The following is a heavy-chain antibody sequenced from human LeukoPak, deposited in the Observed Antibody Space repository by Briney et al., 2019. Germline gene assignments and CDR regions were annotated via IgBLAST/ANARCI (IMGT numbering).Heavy chain of an antibody. V-gene: IGHV3-7*01. CDR1: AFIYSNYW. Sequence: GGSLRLSCAASAFIYSNYWMGWVRQGPGKGLEWVANIKQDGSEKYYVDSVKGRFTISRDNAKNSLYLQMNSLRAEDTAVYYCARDPRENSGYAKRNYYYYYMDVWGKGTTVTVSS. D-gene: IGHD5-12*01. CDR2: IKQDGSEK. J-gene: IGHJ6*03. CDR3: ARDPRENSGYAKRNYYYYYMDV.